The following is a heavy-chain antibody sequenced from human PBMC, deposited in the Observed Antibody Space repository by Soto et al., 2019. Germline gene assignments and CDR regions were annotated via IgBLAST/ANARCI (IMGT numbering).Heavy chain of an antibody. CDR2: ISYDGSNK. J-gene: IGHJ4*02. CDR3: AKGSTAMTYFDY. Sequence: QVQLVESGGGVVQPGRSLRLSCAASGFTFSSYGMHWVRQAPGKGLVWVAVISYDGSNKYYADSVKGRFTISRDNSKNTLYLHMNSLRAEDTAVYYCAKGSTAMTYFDYWGQVTLVTVSS. CDR1: GFTFSSYG. V-gene: IGHV3-30*18. D-gene: IGHD5-18*01.